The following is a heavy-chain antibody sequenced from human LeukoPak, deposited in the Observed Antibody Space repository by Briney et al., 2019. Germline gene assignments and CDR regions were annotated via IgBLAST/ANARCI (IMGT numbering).Heavy chain of an antibody. V-gene: IGHV3-21*01. CDR3: ARDYSGSSYYYDSSGYYPQDP. Sequence: GGSLRLSCAASGFTFSSYAMNWVRQAPGKGLEWVSSISSSSSYIYYADSVKGRFTISRDNAKNSLYLQMNSLRAEDTAVYYCARDYSGSSYYYDSSGYYPQDPWGQGTLVTVSS. J-gene: IGHJ5*02. D-gene: IGHD3-22*01. CDR2: ISSSSSYI. CDR1: GFTFSSYA.